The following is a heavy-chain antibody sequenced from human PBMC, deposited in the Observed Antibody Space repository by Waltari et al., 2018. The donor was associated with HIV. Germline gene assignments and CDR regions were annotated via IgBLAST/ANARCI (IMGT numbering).Heavy chain of an antibody. V-gene: IGHV3-30*18. CDR3: AKDKGGVTYIFDY. Sequence: QVQLVESGGCVVQPGRSLRLSCAASGFPFSSYGMHVVRQAPGKGLEWVAVISYDGSNKYYADAVKGRFTISRDNSKNTLDLQMNSLRAEDTAVYYCAKDKGGVTYIFDYWGQGTLVTVSS. J-gene: IGHJ4*02. CDR2: ISYDGSNK. D-gene: IGHD1-1*01. CDR1: GFPFSSYG.